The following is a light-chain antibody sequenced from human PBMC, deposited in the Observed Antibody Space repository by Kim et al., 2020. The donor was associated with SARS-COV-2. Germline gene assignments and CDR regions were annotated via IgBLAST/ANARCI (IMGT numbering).Light chain of an antibody. J-gene: IGKJ4*01. CDR2: DAS. CDR3: QHRSNWPLT. CDR1: QSVSSY. Sequence: EIVLTQSPATLSLSPGERATLSCRASQSVSSYLAWYQQKPGQAPRLLMYDASNRATGIPARFSGSGSGTDLTLTISSLEPEDFAVYYCQHRSNWPLTFGGGTKVDIK. V-gene: IGKV3-11*01.